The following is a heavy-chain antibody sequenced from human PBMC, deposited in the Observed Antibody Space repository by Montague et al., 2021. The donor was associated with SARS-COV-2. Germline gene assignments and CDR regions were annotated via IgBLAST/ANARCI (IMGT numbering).Heavy chain of an antibody. CDR2: IKQDGSEK. Sequence: SLRLSCAASGFIFSNFWMSWVRQAPGKGLEWVANIKQDGSEKFYVDSVKGRFTISRDNAKNSLYLQMYSLRAEDTAVYFCARDSIVIVPPAIFYDSWGQGTLVTVSS. D-gene: IGHD2-2*01. V-gene: IGHV3-7*01. CDR3: ARDSIVIVPPAIFYDS. J-gene: IGHJ4*02. CDR1: GFIFSNFW.